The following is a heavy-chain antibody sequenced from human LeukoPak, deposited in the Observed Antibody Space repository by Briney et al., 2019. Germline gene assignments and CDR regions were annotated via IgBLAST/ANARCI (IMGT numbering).Heavy chain of an antibody. Sequence: GASVKVSCKASGYTFTSYDINWVRQATGQGLEWMGWMNPNSGNTGYAQKFQGRVTMTRNTSISTAYMELSSLRSEDTAVYYCARTTLGCSGGSCYDDWFDPWGQGTLVTVSS. CDR2: MNPNSGNT. V-gene: IGHV1-8*01. CDR1: GYTFTSYD. CDR3: ARTTLGCSGGSCYDDWFDP. D-gene: IGHD2-15*01. J-gene: IGHJ5*02.